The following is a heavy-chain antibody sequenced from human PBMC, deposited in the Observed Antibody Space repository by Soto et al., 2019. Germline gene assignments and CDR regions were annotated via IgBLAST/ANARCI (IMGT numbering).Heavy chain of an antibody. D-gene: IGHD6-19*01. J-gene: IGHJ4*02. CDR2: INAGNGNT. CDR3: AREGGIAVVRDRYYFDY. CDR1: GYTFTSYA. Sequence: GASVKVSCKASGYTFTSYAMHWVRQAPGQRLEWMGWINAGNGNTKYSQKFQGRVTITRDTSASTAYMELSSLRSEDTAVYYCAREGGIAVVRDRYYFDYWAQRTLVTVSS. V-gene: IGHV1-3*01.